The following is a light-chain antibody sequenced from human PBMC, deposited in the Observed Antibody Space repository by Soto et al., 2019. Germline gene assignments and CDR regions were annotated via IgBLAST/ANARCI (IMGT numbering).Light chain of an antibody. CDR1: RNVSIY. V-gene: IGKV1-39*01. Sequence: EIPLTQSPPSLAASVGDRLTLTCRASRNVSIYLNWYQHKPGKGPTLLIHATSNLQIGVTSRFSGSGSGTEFTLTISSLEPEDFGTYYCQQSYKMPSFGQGTRLVIK. CDR2: ATS. J-gene: IGKJ5*01. CDR3: QQSYKMPS.